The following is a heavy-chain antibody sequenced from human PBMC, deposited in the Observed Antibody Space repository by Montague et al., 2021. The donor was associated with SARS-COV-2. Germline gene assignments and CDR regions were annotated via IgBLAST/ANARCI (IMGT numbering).Heavy chain of an antibody. J-gene: IGHJ4*01. CDR3: AREGYRSGSFYIDY. CDR2: ISHDESNH. V-gene: IGHV3-30*04. Sequence: SLRLSCAASRLPFNGYAMHWVRQAPGKGLEWLTFISHDESNHRYADSVKGRFTISRDNSKNTLYLQMDSLRPEDTAVYHCAREGYRSGSFYIDYWGQGTLVTVSS. D-gene: IGHD1-26*01. CDR1: RLPFNGYA.